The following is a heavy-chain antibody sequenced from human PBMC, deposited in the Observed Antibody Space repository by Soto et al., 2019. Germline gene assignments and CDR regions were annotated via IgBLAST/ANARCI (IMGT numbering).Heavy chain of an antibody. Sequence: ASVQVSCKASGYTFTGYAMHWVRQAPGQRLERMVWINAGNGNTKYSQKFQGRVTITRDTSASTAYMELSSLRSEDTAVYYCARAVAVAADFDYWGQGTLVTVSS. CDR1: GYTFTGYA. CDR3: ARAVAVAADFDY. CDR2: INAGNGNT. D-gene: IGHD6-19*01. V-gene: IGHV1-3*01. J-gene: IGHJ4*02.